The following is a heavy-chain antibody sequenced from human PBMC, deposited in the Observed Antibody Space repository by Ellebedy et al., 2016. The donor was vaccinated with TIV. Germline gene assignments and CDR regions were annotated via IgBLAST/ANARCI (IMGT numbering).Heavy chain of an antibody. CDR3: AKVLFAFGEFESPFDP. CDR1: GFTFHSYG. J-gene: IGHJ5*02. V-gene: IGHV3-30*02. CDR2: IRYDGSDK. Sequence: GGSLRLSCAASGFTFHSYGMHWVRQAPGKGLEWVTFIRYDGSDKYYADSVTGRSTVSRDNSKNTLTLQMNSPTIEDTAVYYAAKVLFAFGEFESPFDPWGQGTLVIVSS. D-gene: IGHD3-10*01.